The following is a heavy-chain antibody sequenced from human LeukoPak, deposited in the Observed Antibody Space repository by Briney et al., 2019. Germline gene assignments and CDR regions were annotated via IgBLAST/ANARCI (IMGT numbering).Heavy chain of an antibody. J-gene: IGHJ3*02. V-gene: IGHV1-46*01. CDR2: INPSGGST. Sequence: ASVKVSCTASGYTFTSYYMHWVRQAPGQGLEWMGIINPSGGSTSYAQKFQGRVTMTRDTSTSTVYMELSSLRSEDTAVYYCAKDISGWYGSFAFDIWGQGTMVTVSS. CDR3: AKDISGWYGSFAFDI. D-gene: IGHD6-19*01. CDR1: GYTFTSYY.